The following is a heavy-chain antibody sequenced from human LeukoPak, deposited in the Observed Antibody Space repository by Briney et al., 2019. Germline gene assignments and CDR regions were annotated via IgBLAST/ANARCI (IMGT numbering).Heavy chain of an antibody. J-gene: IGHJ4*02. V-gene: IGHV3-11*01. CDR2: ISSSGSTI. CDR3: AKEGMTTVTPVDY. D-gene: IGHD4-17*01. Sequence: PGGSLRLSCAASGFTFSDYYMSWLRQAPGKGLEWVSYISSSGSTIYYTDSVKGRFTISRDNAKNSLYLQMNSLRAEDTAVYYCAKEGMTTVTPVDYWGQGTLVTVSS. CDR1: GFTFSDYY.